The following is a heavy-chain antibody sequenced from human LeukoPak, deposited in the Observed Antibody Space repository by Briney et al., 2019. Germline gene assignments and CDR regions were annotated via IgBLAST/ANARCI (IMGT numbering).Heavy chain of an antibody. CDR2: IYSGGST. J-gene: IGHJ4*02. V-gene: IGHV3-53*01. Sequence: LAGGSLRLSCAPSGFTVSSNYMSWVRQAPGKWLEWDSVIYSGGSTYYADSVKGRFTISRDNSKSTLYLQMTSLRAEDTAVYYCARGPRSDYWGQGTLVTVSS. CDR1: GFTVSSNY. CDR3: ARGPRSDY.